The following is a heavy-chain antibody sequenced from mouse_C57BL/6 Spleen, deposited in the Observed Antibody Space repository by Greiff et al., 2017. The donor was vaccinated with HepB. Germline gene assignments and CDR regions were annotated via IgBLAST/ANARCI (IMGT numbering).Heavy chain of an antibody. V-gene: IGHV2-6*02. J-gene: IGHJ4*01. CDR3: ARNGMTTVVATNYAMDY. CDR2: IWSDGST. D-gene: IGHD1-1*01. Sequence: VKLVESGPGLVAPSQSLSITCTVSGFSLTSYGVHWVRQPPGKGLEWLVVIWSDGSTTYNSALKSRLSISKDNSKSQVFLKMNSSQTDDTAMYYCARNGMTTVVATNYAMDYWGQGTSVTVSS. CDR1: GFSLTSYG.